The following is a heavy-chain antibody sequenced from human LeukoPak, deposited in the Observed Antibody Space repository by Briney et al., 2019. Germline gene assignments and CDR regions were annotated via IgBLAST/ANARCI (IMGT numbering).Heavy chain of an antibody. CDR2: IYYSGST. Sequence: PSETLSLTCTVSGGSISSSSYYWGWIRQPPGKGLEWIGSIYYSGSTYYNPSLKSRVTISVDTSKNQFSLKLSSVTAADTAVYYCARDIRATVTTYWGGYFDYWGQGTLVTVSS. V-gene: IGHV4-39*02. J-gene: IGHJ4*02. D-gene: IGHD4-17*01. CDR1: GGSISSSSYY. CDR3: ARDIRATVTTYWGGYFDY.